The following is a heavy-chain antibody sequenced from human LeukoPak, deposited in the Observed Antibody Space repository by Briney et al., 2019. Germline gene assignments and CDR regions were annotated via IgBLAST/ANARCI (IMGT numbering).Heavy chain of an antibody. J-gene: IGHJ4*02. CDR3: ARDYREVATIIVFDY. Sequence: ASVKVSCKASGYTFTGYYMHWVRQAPGQGLEWMGRINPNSGGTNYAQKFQGRVTMTRDTSISTAYMELSRLRSDDTAVYYCARDYREVATIIVFDYWGQGTLVTVSS. CDR2: INPNSGGT. D-gene: IGHD5-24*01. V-gene: IGHV1-2*06. CDR1: GYTFTGYY.